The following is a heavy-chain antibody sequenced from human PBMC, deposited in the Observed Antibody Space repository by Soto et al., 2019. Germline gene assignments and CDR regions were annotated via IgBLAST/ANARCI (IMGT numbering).Heavy chain of an antibody. Sequence: QVQLVESGGGVVQPGRSLRLSCAASGFTFSSYGMHWVRQAPGKGLEWVAVISYDGSNKYYADSVKGRFTISRDNSKNTLYLQMNSLRAEDTAVYYCAKDSPPSSDYWGKGTLVTVSS. CDR3: AKDSPPSSDY. J-gene: IGHJ4*02. CDR1: GFTFSSYG. CDR2: ISYDGSNK. V-gene: IGHV3-30*18.